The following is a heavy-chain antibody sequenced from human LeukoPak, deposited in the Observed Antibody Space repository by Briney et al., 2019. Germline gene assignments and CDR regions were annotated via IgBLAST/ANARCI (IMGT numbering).Heavy chain of an antibody. CDR3: AVGRRTDFDY. D-gene: IGHD1-26*01. J-gene: IGHJ4*02. V-gene: IGHV1-2*02. Sequence: GASVQASCKASGYTFTDYYIHWVPQAPGQGLEWMGWISPNSGGTNYAQNFQGRVTMTKDTYITTAYMELSRLRLDDTAVYYWAVGRRTDFDYWGQGTLVTVSS. CDR1: GYTFTDYY. CDR2: ISPNSGGT.